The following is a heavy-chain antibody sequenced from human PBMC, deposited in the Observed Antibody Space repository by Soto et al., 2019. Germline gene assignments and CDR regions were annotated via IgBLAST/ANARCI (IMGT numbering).Heavy chain of an antibody. V-gene: IGHV4-59*08. CDR2: IYYSGST. CDR1: GGSISSYY. Sequence: PSETLSLTCTVSGGSISSYYWSWIRQPPGKGLEWIGYIYYSGSTNYNPSLKSRVTISVDTSKNQFSLKLSSVTAADTAVYYCATTRGSRSSPYYIDYWGQGTLVTVST. D-gene: IGHD6-6*01. J-gene: IGHJ4*02. CDR3: ATTRGSRSSPYYIDY.